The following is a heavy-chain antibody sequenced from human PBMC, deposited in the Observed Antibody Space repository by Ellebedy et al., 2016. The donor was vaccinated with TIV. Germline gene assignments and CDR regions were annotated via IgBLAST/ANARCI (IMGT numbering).Heavy chain of an antibody. CDR3: AKRDCSGGNCYGWAFDI. CDR2: ISDSDGGT. V-gene: IGHV3-23*01. Sequence: GESLKISCAASGFTFISYAMSWVRQAPGKGLEWVSSISDSDGGTFYADSVKGRFTISRDSSKNTLYLQINSRRAEDTAVYYCAKRDCSGGNCYGWAFDIWGQGTMVTVSS. J-gene: IGHJ3*02. CDR1: GFTFISYA. D-gene: IGHD2-15*01.